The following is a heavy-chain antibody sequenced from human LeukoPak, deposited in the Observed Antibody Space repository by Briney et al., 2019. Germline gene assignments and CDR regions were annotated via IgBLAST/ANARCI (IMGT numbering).Heavy chain of an antibody. D-gene: IGHD5-12*01. J-gene: IGHJ4*02. CDR2: IIPIFGTA. CDR1: GGTFSSYA. V-gene: IGHV1-69*05. Sequence: RSSVKASCKASGGTFSSYAISWVRQAPGQGLEWMGRIIPIFGTANYAQKFQGRVTITTDESTSTAYMELSSLRSEDTAVYYCTVVATTYYFDYWGQGTLVTVSS. CDR3: TVVATTYYFDY.